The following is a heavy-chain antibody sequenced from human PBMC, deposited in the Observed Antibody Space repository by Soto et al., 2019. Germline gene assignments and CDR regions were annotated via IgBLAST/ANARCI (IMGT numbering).Heavy chain of an antibody. V-gene: IGHV4-39*01. CDR2: IYYSGST. CDR3: AISLGTRNYFDY. D-gene: IGHD7-27*01. CDR1: GGSISSSSYY. Sequence: SETLSLTCTVSGGSISSSSYYWGWIRQPPGKGLEWIGSIYYSGSTYYNPSLKSRVTISVDTSKNQFSLKLSSVPAADTAVYYCAISLGTRNYFDYWGQGTLVTVSS. J-gene: IGHJ4*02.